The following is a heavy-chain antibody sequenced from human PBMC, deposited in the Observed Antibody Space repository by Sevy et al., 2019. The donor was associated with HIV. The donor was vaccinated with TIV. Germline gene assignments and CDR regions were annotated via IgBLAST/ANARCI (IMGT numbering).Heavy chain of an antibody. D-gene: IGHD3-22*01. CDR3: ARDRVTYYYDSSGYYTSGYGMDV. CDR2: IYSSDRT. V-gene: IGHV3-53*01. CDR1: GFTFTSYA. J-gene: IGHJ6*02. Sequence: GGSLRLSCAVSGFTFTSYAMNWVRQAPGKGLEWVSVIYSSDRTDYADSVKGRFTVSRDNSKNTLYLQMNSLRAEDTAVYYCARDRVTYYYDSSGYYTSGYGMDVWGQGTTVTVSS.